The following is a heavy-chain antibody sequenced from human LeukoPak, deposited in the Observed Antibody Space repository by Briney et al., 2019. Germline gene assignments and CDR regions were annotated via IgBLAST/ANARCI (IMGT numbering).Heavy chain of an antibody. CDR1: GFTFSSYA. CDR2: ISYDGSNR. Sequence: GGSLRLSCAASGFTFSSYAMHWVRQAPGKGLEWVAVISYDGSNRYYADSVKGRFTISRDNSKNTLYLQMNSLRAEDTAVYYCARGPSGYHNTGGQGTLVTVSS. V-gene: IGHV3-30*04. J-gene: IGHJ4*02. CDR3: ARGPSGYHNT. D-gene: IGHD5-12*01.